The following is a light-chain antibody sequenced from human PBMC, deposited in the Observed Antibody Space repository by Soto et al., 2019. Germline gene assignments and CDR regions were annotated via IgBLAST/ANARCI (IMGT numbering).Light chain of an antibody. Sequence: EIVLTQSPATLSLSPGERASLSCRASQSIGDSLGWSQKKPGQAPRLLIYAASSRATGIPARFSGSGSGTDFTLTIGSLEPEDFGVYYCQQRRDWPLTFGGGTKVEIK. CDR2: AAS. CDR3: QQRRDWPLT. J-gene: IGKJ4*01. CDR1: QSIGDS. V-gene: IGKV3-11*01.